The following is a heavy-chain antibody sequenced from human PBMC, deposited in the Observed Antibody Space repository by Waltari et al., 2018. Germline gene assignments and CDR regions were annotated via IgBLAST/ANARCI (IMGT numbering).Heavy chain of an antibody. CDR3: AHSRVVLWFRELYRYFDY. CDR1: GFSLSTSGVG. D-gene: IGHD3-10*01. Sequence: QITLKESGPTLVKPTQTLTLTCTFSGFSLSTSGVGVGWIRQPPGKALEWLALIYWNDDKRYRPSLKSRLTITKDTCKNQVVLTRTNMDPVDTATYYGAHSRVVLWFRELYRYFDYWGQGTLVTGSS. V-gene: IGHV2-5*01. CDR2: IYWNDDK. J-gene: IGHJ4*02.